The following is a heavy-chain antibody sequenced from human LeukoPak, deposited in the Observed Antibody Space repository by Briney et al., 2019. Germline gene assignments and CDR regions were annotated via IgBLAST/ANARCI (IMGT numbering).Heavy chain of an antibody. J-gene: IGHJ4*02. D-gene: IGHD4-23*01. CDR2: TYYSGST. CDR3: ARCSDYGGNRFDY. Sequence: PSETLSLTCTVSGGSISSGGYYWSWIRQHPGKGLEWIGYTYYSGSTYYNPSLKSRVTISVDTSKNQFSLKLSSVTAADTAVYYCARCSDYGGNRFDYWGQGTLVTVSS. V-gene: IGHV4-31*03. CDR1: GGSISSGGYY.